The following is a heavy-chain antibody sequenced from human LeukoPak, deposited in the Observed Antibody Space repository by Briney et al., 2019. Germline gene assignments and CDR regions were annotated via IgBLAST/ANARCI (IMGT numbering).Heavy chain of an antibody. CDR1: GYTFTDYY. D-gene: IGHD3-22*01. J-gene: IGHJ2*01. Sequence: GASVKVSCKASGYTFTDYYIHWVRQAPSQGLEWMGWINPNTGGTNYPQEFQGRVTMTRDTSVRTAYMELSRLRSDDTAVYYCARVGGYYPSHWYFDLWGRGTLVTVSS. CDR3: ARVGGYYPSHWYFDL. V-gene: IGHV1-2*02. CDR2: INPNTGGT.